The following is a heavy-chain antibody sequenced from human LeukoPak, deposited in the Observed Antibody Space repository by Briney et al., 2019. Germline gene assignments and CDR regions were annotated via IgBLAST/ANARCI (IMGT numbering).Heavy chain of an antibody. V-gene: IGHV3-15*01. Sequence: GGSLRLSCAASGFTFSSYAMSWVRQAPGKGLEWVGRIKSKTDGGTTDYAAPVKGRFTISRDDSKNTLYLQMNSLKTEDTAVYYCTTDYYDSSGYYYFDYWGQGTLVTVSS. D-gene: IGHD3-22*01. CDR3: TTDYYDSSGYYYFDY. J-gene: IGHJ4*02. CDR1: GFTFSSYA. CDR2: IKSKTDGGTT.